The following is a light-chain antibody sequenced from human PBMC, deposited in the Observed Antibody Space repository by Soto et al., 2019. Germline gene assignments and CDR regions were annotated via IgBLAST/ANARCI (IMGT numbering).Light chain of an antibody. CDR1: QSITSSS. V-gene: IGKV3-20*01. J-gene: IGKJ1*01. CDR3: QQYGTSPRT. CDR2: AAS. Sequence: EIVLTQSPGTLSLSPGERATLSCRASQSITSSSLAWYQHKPGQAPSLLIYAASSRATGIPDRFSGSGSGTDFTLTISRLEPEDFAVYYCQQYGTSPRTFGQGTKVDTK.